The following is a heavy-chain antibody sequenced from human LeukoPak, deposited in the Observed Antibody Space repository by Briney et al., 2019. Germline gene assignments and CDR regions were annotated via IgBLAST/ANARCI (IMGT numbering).Heavy chain of an antibody. Sequence: SETLSLTCTVSGGSISSYYWSWILQPLGKGLEWIGYVYYSGSTNYNPSLKSRVTISVDTSKNQFSLKLSSVTAADTAVYYCARLSRTVALDYWGQGTLVTVSS. D-gene: IGHD6-19*01. V-gene: IGHV4-59*08. CDR1: GGSISSYY. CDR3: ARLSRTVALDY. J-gene: IGHJ4*02. CDR2: VYYSGST.